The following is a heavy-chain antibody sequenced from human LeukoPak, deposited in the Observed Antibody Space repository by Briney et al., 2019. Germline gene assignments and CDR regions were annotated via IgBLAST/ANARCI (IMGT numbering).Heavy chain of an antibody. D-gene: IGHD2/OR15-2a*01. CDR3: ARTVKGVYYYYYMDV. J-gene: IGHJ6*03. CDR1: GGTFSSYA. Sequence: ASVKVSCKASGGTFSSYAISWVRRAPGQGLEWRGGIIPIFGTANYAQKFQGRVTITADESTSTAYMELSSLRSEDTAVYYCARTVKGVYYYYYMDVWGKGTTVTVSS. V-gene: IGHV1-69*13. CDR2: IIPIFGTA.